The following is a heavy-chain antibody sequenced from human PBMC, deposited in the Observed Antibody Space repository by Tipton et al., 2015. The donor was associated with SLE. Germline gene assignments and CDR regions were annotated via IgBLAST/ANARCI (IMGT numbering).Heavy chain of an antibody. V-gene: IGHV4-4*02. J-gene: IGHJ4*02. D-gene: IGHD6-19*01. CDR3: ARGRIAVAGNHFDY. CDR1: GGSISRSNW. CDR2: IYHSGST. Sequence: TLSLTCAVFGGSISRSNWCSWVRQPPGKGLEWIGKIYHSGSTNYNPSLKSRVTISVDKSKNQFSLKLSSVTAADTAVYYCARGRIAVAGNHFDYWGQGTLVTVSS.